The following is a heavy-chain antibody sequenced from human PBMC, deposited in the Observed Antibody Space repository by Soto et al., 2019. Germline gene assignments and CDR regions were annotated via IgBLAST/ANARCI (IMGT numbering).Heavy chain of an antibody. CDR3: AKGAPVSSWFDP. Sequence: PGGSLRLSRAASGFTFSDYAMSWVCQAPGKGLEWVSGLSGSGGTTYYADSVKGRFTISRDNSNNTLYLQMNSLRAEDTAIYYCAKGAPVSSWFDPWGQGTLVTVSS. V-gene: IGHV3-23*01. CDR2: LSGSGGTT. CDR1: GFTFSDYA. J-gene: IGHJ5*02.